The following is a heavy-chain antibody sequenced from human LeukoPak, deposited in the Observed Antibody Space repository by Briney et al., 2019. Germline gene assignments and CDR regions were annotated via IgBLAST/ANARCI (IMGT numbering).Heavy chain of an antibody. Sequence: SETLSLTCTVSGGSISSYYWSWIRQPPGKGLEWIGHFYYSGSSNYNPSLKSRVTISVDTSKNQFSLKLTSVTPADTAVYYCARDSNWNYDYWGQGTLVTVSS. CDR3: ARDSNWNYDY. J-gene: IGHJ4*02. CDR1: GGSISSYY. CDR2: FYYSGSS. D-gene: IGHD1-7*01. V-gene: IGHV4-59*01.